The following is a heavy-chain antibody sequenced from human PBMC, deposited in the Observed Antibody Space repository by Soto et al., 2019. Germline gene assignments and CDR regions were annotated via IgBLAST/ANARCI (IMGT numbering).Heavy chain of an antibody. V-gene: IGHV3-66*01. Sequence: EVQLVESGGGLVQPGGSLRLSCVVSGFTVSNNYRSWVRQAPGKGLEWVSVIYSGGSTSYINSVKGRFTISRDNSKNTVYLQMNSLRAEDTAVYYCARPDTVRGVSYWGQGNLVTVSS. J-gene: IGHJ4*02. D-gene: IGHD3-10*01. CDR3: ARPDTVRGVSY. CDR2: IYSGGST. CDR1: GFTVSNNY.